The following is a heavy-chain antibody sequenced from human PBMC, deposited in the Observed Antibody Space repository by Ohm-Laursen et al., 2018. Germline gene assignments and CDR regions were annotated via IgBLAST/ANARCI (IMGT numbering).Heavy chain of an antibody. D-gene: IGHD1-26*01. J-gene: IGHJ4*02. Sequence: SLRLSCSASGLSVSITYMKWVRQVPGKGLEWVSLIYGANSTTYGDSVKGRFTISRDNAKNTLYLQMDSLRAEDTAVYYCARGSGSYSRLGVDSWGQGTLVTVSS. CDR1: GLSVSITY. CDR2: IYGANST. CDR3: ARGSGSYSRLGVDS. V-gene: IGHV3-53*01.